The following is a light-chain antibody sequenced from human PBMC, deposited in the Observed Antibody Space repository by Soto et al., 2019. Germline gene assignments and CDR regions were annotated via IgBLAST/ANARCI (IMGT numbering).Light chain of an antibody. Sequence: EIVMTQSPATLSVSPGERATLSCRASQSVSSNLAWYQQKPGQAPRLLIYGASTRATGIPARFSGSGSGTEFTLTISGVQSEDCAVYYCQQYNNWPPLTFGGGTKVEIK. J-gene: IGKJ4*01. CDR1: QSVSSN. CDR2: GAS. V-gene: IGKV3-15*01. CDR3: QQYNNWPPLT.